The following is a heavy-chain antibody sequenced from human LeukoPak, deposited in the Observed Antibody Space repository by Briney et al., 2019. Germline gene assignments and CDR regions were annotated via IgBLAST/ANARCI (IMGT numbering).Heavy chain of an antibody. J-gene: IGHJ4*02. Sequence: GGSLRLSRTASGFTFSNAWMSWVRQAPGKGLEWVGRIKSKPAGGSTDYAAPIKGRFTISRDDSKNTLYLQVNSLKVEDTAVYFCTTYKTGTTYWGQGTLVTVSS. V-gene: IGHV3-15*01. CDR2: IKSKPAGGST. D-gene: IGHD1-7*01. CDR1: GFTFSNAW. CDR3: TTYKTGTTY.